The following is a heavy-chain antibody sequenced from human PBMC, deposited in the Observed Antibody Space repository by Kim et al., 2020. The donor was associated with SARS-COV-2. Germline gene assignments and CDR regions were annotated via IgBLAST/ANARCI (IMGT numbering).Heavy chain of an antibody. J-gene: IGHJ4*02. CDR3: ARVGSSGYYSNYFDS. D-gene: IGHD3-22*01. V-gene: IGHV4-31*02. Sequence: PSLKSRLTISIDTPQNQFSLNLSSVTAAETAIYYCARVGSSGYYSNYFDSWGQGTLVTVSS.